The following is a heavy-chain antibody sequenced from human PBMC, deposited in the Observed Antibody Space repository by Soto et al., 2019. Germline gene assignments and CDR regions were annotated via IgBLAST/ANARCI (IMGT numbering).Heavy chain of an antibody. D-gene: IGHD5-18*01. CDR3: AKDSGYNYGYFRWFDP. CDR2: IYYSGST. CDR1: GGSISSYY. V-gene: IGHV4-59*01. J-gene: IGHJ5*02. Sequence: SETLSLTCTVSGGSISSYYWSWIRQPPGKGLEWIGYIYYSGSTNYNPSLKSRVTISVGTSKNQFSLKLSSVTAADTAVYYCAKDSGYNYGYFRWFDPWGQGTLVTVSS.